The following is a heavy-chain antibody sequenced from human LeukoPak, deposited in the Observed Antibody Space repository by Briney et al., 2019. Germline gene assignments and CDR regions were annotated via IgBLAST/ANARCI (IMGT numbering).Heavy chain of an antibody. J-gene: IGHJ4*02. V-gene: IGHV4-59*01. CDR1: GDSISSYY. CDR3: ARVGYFDGVMGNFDY. Sequence: SETLSLTCTVSGDSISSYYWSWIRQPPGKGLEWIGYIYYTGNTNYNPTLKSRGTISIDMSKNQFSLKLSSVTAADTAVYYCARVGYFDGVMGNFDYWGQGTLVTVSS. D-gene: IGHD3-22*01. CDR2: IYYTGNT.